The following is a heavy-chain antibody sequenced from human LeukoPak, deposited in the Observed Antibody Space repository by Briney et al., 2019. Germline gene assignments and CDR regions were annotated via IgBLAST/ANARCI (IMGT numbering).Heavy chain of an antibody. CDR2: TYDSGST. D-gene: IGHD2-15*01. Sequence: SETLSFTCTVSGGSISSFYWSWIRQPPGKGLEYIGYTYDSGSTNYNPSLKSRVTISVDTSKNQFSLKLTSVTAADTAVYHCARNGRYCSGGGCSGYYYYMDVWGKGTTVTVSS. CDR3: ARNGRYCSGGGCSGYYYYMDV. V-gene: IGHV4-59*01. J-gene: IGHJ6*03. CDR1: GGSISSFY.